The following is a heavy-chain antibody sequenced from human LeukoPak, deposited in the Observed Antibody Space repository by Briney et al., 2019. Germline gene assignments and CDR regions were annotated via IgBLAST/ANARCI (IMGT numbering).Heavy chain of an antibody. Sequence: GGSLILSCAASGFTVSSNYMSWVRQAPGKGLEWVSVIYSGGSTYYADSVKGRFTTSRDNSKNTLYLQMNSLRAEDTAVYYCAREHDSSGYYTHWGQGTLVTVSS. CDR1: GFTVSSNY. D-gene: IGHD3-22*01. V-gene: IGHV3-53*01. CDR2: IYSGGST. CDR3: AREHDSSGYYTH. J-gene: IGHJ4*02.